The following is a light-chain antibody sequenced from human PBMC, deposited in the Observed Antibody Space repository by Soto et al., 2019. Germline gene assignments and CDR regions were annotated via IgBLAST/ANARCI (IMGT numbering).Light chain of an antibody. Sequence: EIVMTQSPATLSVSPGERATLSCRASQSVSSNLAWYQQKPSQAPRLLIYGASTRATGIPARFIGSGSGTEFTLTISGLQSEDFAVYYCQQYNNWPPWTFGQGTKVEIK. J-gene: IGKJ1*01. CDR2: GAS. CDR1: QSVSSN. CDR3: QQYNNWPPWT. V-gene: IGKV3-15*01.